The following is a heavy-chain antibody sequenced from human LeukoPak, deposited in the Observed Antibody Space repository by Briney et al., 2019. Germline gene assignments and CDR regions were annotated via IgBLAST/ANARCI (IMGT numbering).Heavy chain of an antibody. J-gene: IGHJ3*02. V-gene: IGHV4-34*01. CDR1: GGSFSGYY. CDR2: MNHSGST. D-gene: IGHD1-26*01. CDR3: ASYSGIYSAFEI. Sequence: PSETLSLTCAVYGGSFSGYYWSWIRQPPGKGLEWIGEMNHSGSTNYNPSLKSRVVISVDTSKNHFSLTLNAVTAADTAVYHCASYSGIYSAFEIWSQGTLVTVSS.